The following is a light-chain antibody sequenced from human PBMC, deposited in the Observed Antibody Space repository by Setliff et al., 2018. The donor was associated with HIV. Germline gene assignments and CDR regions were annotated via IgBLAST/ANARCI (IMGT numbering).Light chain of an antibody. CDR3: CSYAGSHTFV. CDR2: DVN. J-gene: IGLJ1*01. Sequence: QSALTQPRSVSGSPGQSVTISRTGTTSDVGNYDFVSWYQHHPGKAPKLMIYDVNKRPSGVPDRFSGSKSGNTASLTISGLQAEDEADFYCCSYAGSHTFVFGTGTKVTVL. CDR1: TSDVGNYDF. V-gene: IGLV2-11*01.